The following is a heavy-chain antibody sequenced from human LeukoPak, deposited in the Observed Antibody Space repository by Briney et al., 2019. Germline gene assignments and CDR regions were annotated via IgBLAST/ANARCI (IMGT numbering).Heavy chain of an antibody. D-gene: IGHD2-15*01. CDR2: ISGSGGST. CDR1: GFTFSDYY. CDR3: AREGKGYCSGGTCYSQGHFDL. Sequence: PGGSLRLSCAASGFTFSDYYMSWIRQAPGKGLEWVSAISGSGGSTYYADSVKGRFTISRDNAKNSLYLQMNSLRVEDTAVYFCAREGKGYCSGGTCYSQGHFDLWGRGTLVTVSS. V-gene: IGHV3-11*04. J-gene: IGHJ2*01.